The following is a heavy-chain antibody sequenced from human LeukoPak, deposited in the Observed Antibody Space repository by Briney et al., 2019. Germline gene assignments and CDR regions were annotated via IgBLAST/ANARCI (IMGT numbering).Heavy chain of an antibody. D-gene: IGHD1-14*01. CDR1: GYTFTGYY. V-gene: IGHV1-2*02. CDR3: AREPGARAPAFDY. CDR2: INPNSGGT. Sequence: ASVKVSCKASGYTFTGYYMHWVRQAPGQGLEWMGWINPNSGGTNYAQKFQGRVTMTRDTSISTAYMELSRLRSDDTAVYYCAREPGARAPAFDYWGQGTLVTVSS. J-gene: IGHJ4*02.